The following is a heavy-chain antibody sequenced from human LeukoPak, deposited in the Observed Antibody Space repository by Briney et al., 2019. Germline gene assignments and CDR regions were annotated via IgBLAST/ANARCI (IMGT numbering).Heavy chain of an antibody. CDR3: ARSSSPPNMDY. J-gene: IGHJ4*02. Sequence: ASVKVSCKASGGTFSSYAISWVRQAPGQGLEWMGWINPNSGGTNYAQKFQGRVTMTRDTSISTAYMELSRLRSDDTAVYYCARSSSPPNMDYWGQGTLVTVSS. D-gene: IGHD6-6*01. V-gene: IGHV1-2*02. CDR1: GGTFSSYA. CDR2: INPNSGGT.